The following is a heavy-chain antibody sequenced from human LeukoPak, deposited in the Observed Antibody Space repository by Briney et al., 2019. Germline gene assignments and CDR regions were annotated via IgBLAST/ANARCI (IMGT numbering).Heavy chain of an antibody. Sequence: QAGGSLRLSCAASGFTFSYYAMHWVRQAPGKGLEWVAVISYDGSNKYYADSVKGRFSISRDNSKNTLFLQMNSLRPEDTAVFYCARDSYGMDVWGHGTTVTVSS. J-gene: IGHJ6*02. V-gene: IGHV3-30*04. CDR1: GFTFSYYA. CDR2: ISYDGSNK. CDR3: ARDSYGMDV.